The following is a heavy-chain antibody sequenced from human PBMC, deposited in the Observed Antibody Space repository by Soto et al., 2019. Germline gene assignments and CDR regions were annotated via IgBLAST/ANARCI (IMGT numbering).Heavy chain of an antibody. D-gene: IGHD2-2*01. J-gene: IGHJ5*02. CDR2: IYHSGST. Sequence: PSEPLSLTCSVSDGSIVDVGDSWSWIRQPPGKGLEWIGYIYHSGSTYYNPSLKSRVTISVDRSKNQFSLKLSSVTAADTAVYYCARVPDRWGQGTLVTVSS. CDR1: DGSIVDVGDS. CDR3: ARVPDR. V-gene: IGHV4-30-2*01.